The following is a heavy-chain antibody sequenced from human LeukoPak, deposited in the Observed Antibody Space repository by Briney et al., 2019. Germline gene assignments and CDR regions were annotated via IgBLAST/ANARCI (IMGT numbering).Heavy chain of an antibody. D-gene: IGHD1-7*01. J-gene: IGHJ6*03. CDR3: AREHRGTLYYYYYMDV. CDR1: GFTFSSYW. CDR2: IKQDGSEK. Sequence: PGGSLRLSCAASGFTFSSYWMSWVRQAPGKGLEWVANIKQDGSEKYYVDSVKGRFTISRDNAKNSLYLQLNSLRAEDTAVYYCAREHRGTLYYYYYMDVWGRGTTVTVSS. V-gene: IGHV3-7*01.